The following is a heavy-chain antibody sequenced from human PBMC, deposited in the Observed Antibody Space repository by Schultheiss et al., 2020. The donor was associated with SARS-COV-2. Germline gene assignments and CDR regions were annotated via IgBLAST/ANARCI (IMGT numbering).Heavy chain of an antibody. CDR2: IHSRGNT. V-gene: IGHV4-59*04. J-gene: IGHJ4*02. CDR3: ARLGRQGAASYPDY. Sequence: SETLSLTCTVSGVSTSRYHWSWIRQPPGKGLEWIATIHSRGNTYYSPSLTSRVTIAADTSKNQFSLKLTSVTVADTALYYCARLGRQGAASYPDYWGQGTLVTVSS. CDR1: GVSTSRYH. D-gene: IGHD6-6*01.